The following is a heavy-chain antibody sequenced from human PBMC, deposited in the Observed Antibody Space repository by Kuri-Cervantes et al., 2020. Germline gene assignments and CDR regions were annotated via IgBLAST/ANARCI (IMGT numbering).Heavy chain of an antibody. CDR3: ARDSGWYGVSFDY. CDR1: GFTFSSYS. Sequence: ESLKISCAASGFTFSSYSMNWVRQAPGKGLEWIGEINHSGSTNYNPSLKSRVTISVDTSKNQFSLKLSSVTTADTAVYYCARDSGWYGVSFDYWGQGTLVTVSS. J-gene: IGHJ4*02. CDR2: INHSGST. V-gene: IGHV4-34*01. D-gene: IGHD6-19*01.